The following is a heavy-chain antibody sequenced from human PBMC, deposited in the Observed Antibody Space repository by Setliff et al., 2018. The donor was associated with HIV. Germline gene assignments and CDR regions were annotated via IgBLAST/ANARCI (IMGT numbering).Heavy chain of an antibody. D-gene: IGHD1-26*01. Sequence: GGSLRLSCGASGFIFSDSWMDWVRQAPGKGLEWVATIKKDGREKYYVDSVKGRFTISRDNARTSLYHEMSSLRVEDTAVYFCASMWKVGAWGRGTLVTSPQ. CDR1: GFIFSDSW. CDR2: IKKDGREK. CDR3: ASMWKVGA. J-gene: IGHJ5*02. V-gene: IGHV3-7*03.